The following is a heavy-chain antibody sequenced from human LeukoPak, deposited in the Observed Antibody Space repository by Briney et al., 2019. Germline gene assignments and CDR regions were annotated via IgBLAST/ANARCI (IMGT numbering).Heavy chain of an antibody. V-gene: IGHV1-69*13. D-gene: IGHD3-10*01. J-gene: IGHJ3*02. CDR3: ARGRFGELLVFSAFDI. CDR2: IIPIFGTA. Sequence: GASVKVSCKASGGTFSSYAISWVRQAPGQGLEWMGGIIPIFGTANYAQKFQGRVTITADESTSTAYMELSSLRSEDTAVYYCARGRFGELLVFSAFDIWGQGTMVTVSS. CDR1: GGTFSSYA.